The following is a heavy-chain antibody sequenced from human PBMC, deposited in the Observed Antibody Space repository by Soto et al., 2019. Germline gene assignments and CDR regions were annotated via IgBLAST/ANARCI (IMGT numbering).Heavy chain of an antibody. V-gene: IGHV5-51*01. CDR3: ARPANTVADHFDL. D-gene: IGHD4-17*01. CDR2: IYPSDSDT. J-gene: IGHJ4*02. Sequence: GESLKISCEVSGYTFTIYWIGWVRQKPGKGLEWMGIIYPSDSDTRYSPSFQGQVTISADKSLNTAYLQWNSLKASDTAVYYCARPANTVADHFDLWGQGTPVTVSS. CDR1: GYTFTIYW.